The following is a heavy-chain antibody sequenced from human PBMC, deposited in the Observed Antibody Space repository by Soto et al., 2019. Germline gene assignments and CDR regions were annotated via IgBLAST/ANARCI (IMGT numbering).Heavy chain of an antibody. D-gene: IGHD2-21*01. CDR3: AADSSVIHYYYDGMDV. J-gene: IGHJ6*01. Sequence: QMQLVQSGPEVKKPGTSVKVSCKASGFTFTSSAVQWVRQARGQRLEWIGWIVFGSGKTNYEQKFQERITITRDMSTSTAYMELRSLRSEGTAGYYCAADSSVIHYYYDGMDVWGQGTTVTVSS. CDR1: GFTFTSSA. CDR2: IVFGSGKT. V-gene: IGHV1-58*01.